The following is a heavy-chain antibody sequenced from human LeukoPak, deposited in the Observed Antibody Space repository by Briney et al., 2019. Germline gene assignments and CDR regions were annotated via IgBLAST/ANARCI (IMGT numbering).Heavy chain of an antibody. CDR3: ARDFLRSSGYY. J-gene: IGHJ4*02. CDR1: GFTVSNNY. V-gene: IGHV3-53*01. D-gene: IGHD3-22*01. Sequence: GGSLRLSCAASGFTVSNNYMSWVRQAPGKGLEWVSVIYSGSSIYYADSVKGRFTISRDNSKNTLYLQMNSLRAEDTAVYYCARDFLRSSGYYWGQGTLVTVSS. CDR2: IYSGSSI.